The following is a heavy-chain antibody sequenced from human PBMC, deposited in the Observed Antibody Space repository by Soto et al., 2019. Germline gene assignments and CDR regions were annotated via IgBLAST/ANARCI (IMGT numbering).Heavy chain of an antibody. CDR1: GFSLSTSGVG. V-gene: IGHV2-26*01. CDR2: IFSNDEK. Sequence: QITLKESGPTLVKPTQTLTLTCTFSGFSLSTSGVGVGWIRQPPGKALEWLALIFSNDEKSYSTSLKSRLTISKDTSKSQVVLTMTNMDPVDTATYYCARIPRGAARHHYFDYWGQGTLVTVSS. J-gene: IGHJ4*02. D-gene: IGHD6-6*01. CDR3: ARIPRGAARHHYFDY.